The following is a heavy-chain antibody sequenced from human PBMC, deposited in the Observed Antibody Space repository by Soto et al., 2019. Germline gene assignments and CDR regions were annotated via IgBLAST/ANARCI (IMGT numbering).Heavy chain of an antibody. V-gene: IGHV4-4*07. Sequence: SETLSLTCTVSVGSISSYYWSWIRQPAGKGLEWIGRIYTSGSTNYNPSLKSRVTMSVDTSKNQFSLKLRSVTAADTAVYYCARDQPGEYKLYPDAFDISGQGTMVTVSS. D-gene: IGHD2-2*01. CDR2: IYTSGST. CDR1: VGSISSYY. J-gene: IGHJ3*02. CDR3: ARDQPGEYKLYPDAFDI.